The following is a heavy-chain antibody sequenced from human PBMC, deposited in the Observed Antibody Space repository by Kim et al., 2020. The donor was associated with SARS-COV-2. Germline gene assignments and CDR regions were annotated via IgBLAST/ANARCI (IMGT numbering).Heavy chain of an antibody. CDR3: ARTYSSSWYDS. Sequence: KYSKKFPGRVTITRDTAARTCYMERSSLRSEDTAVYYCARTYSSSWYDSWGQGTLVTVSS. D-gene: IGHD6-13*01. V-gene: IGHV1-3*01. J-gene: IGHJ5*01.